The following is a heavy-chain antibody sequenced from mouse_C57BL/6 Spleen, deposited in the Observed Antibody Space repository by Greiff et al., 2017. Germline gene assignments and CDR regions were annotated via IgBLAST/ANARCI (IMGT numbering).Heavy chain of an antibody. CDR3: ARSGDYDGYWYFDV. CDR2: IYPSDSET. CDR1: GYTFTSYW. V-gene: IGHV1-61*01. Sequence: QVQLQQPGAELVRPGSSVKLSCKASGYTFTSYWMDWVKQRPGQGLEWIGNIYPSDSETHYNQKFKDKATLTVDKSSSTAYMQLSSLTSEDSAVYDCARSGDYDGYWYFDVWGTGTTVTVSS. D-gene: IGHD2-4*01. J-gene: IGHJ1*03.